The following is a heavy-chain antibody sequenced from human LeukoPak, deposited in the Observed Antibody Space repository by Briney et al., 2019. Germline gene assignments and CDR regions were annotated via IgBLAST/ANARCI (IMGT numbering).Heavy chain of an antibody. J-gene: IGHJ5*02. D-gene: IGHD6-13*01. Sequence: SETLSLTCSVSGGSISRYYWTWIRQPPGKGLEWIGYIYYSGSTNYNPSLKSRVTISVDTSKNQFSLKLSSVTAADTAVYYCARIYSSSWFLNWFDPWGQGTLVTVSS. CDR2: IYYSGST. CDR3: ARIYSSSWFLNWFDP. CDR1: GGSISRYY. V-gene: IGHV4-59*01.